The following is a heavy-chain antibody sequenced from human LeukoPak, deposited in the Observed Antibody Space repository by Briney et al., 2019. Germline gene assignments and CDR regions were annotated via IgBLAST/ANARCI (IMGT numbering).Heavy chain of an antibody. D-gene: IGHD3-3*01. V-gene: IGHV3-66*01. CDR1: GFTVSSNY. J-gene: IGHJ4*02. CDR3: ASRRFLEWTDDY. Sequence: GSLRLSCAASGFTVSSNYMSWVRQAPGKGLEWVSVIYSGGSTYYADSVKGRFTISRDNSKNTLYLQVNSLRAEDTAVYYCASRRFLEWTDDYWGQGTLVTVSS. CDR2: IYSGGST.